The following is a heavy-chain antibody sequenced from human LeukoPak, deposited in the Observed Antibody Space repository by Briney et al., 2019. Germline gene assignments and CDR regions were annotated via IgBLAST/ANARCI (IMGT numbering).Heavy chain of an antibody. V-gene: IGHV1-69*06. D-gene: IGHD2-2*01. CDR1: GGTFRSYG. Sequence: SVTVSCKASGGTFRSYGLNWVRQAPGQGVEWMGGFIPILGTAKYAQKLQGRVTITADKSTSTGYMELSSLRYEYTAVYYCARGLYCSSSTSCYDYGMDVWGQGTTVTVSS. CDR3: ARGLYCSSSTSCYDYGMDV. CDR2: FIPILGTA. J-gene: IGHJ6*02.